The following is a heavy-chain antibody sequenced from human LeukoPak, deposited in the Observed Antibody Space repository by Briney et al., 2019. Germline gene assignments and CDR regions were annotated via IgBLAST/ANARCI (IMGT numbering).Heavy chain of an antibody. V-gene: IGHV4-34*01. CDR1: GGSFSGYY. D-gene: IGHD3-10*01. CDR3: ARGKHYYGSGSHGGGPGDY. CDR2: INHSGST. J-gene: IGHJ4*02. Sequence: SETLSLTCAVYGGSFSGYYWSWIRQPPGKGLEWIGEINHSGSTNYNPSLKSRVTISVDTSKNQFSLRLSSVTAADTAVYYCARGKHYYGSGSHGGGPGDYWGQGTLVTVSS.